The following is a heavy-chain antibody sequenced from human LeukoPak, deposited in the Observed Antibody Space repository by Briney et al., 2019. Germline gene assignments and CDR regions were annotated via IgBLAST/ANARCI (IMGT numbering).Heavy chain of an antibody. Sequence: GGSLRLSCVASGFTFSSYGMHWVRQAPGKGLEWVAVISYDGSNKYYADSVKGRFTISRDNSKNTLYLQMNSLRAEDTAVYYCAKDRDYYDSSGYYYFDYWGQGTLVTVSS. D-gene: IGHD3-22*01. CDR2: ISYDGSNK. CDR1: GFTFSSYG. J-gene: IGHJ4*02. CDR3: AKDRDYYDSSGYYYFDY. V-gene: IGHV3-30*18.